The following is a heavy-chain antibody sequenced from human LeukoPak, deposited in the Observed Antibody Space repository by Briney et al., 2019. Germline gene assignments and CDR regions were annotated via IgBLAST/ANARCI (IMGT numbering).Heavy chain of an antibody. CDR1: GFSLTSYA. Sequence: PPGSLTLSCAVSGFSLTSYATSWVRQPHEQGLEWGSGDSGGGADTYYASAGRGRLDISRDNSKIALYLKMNSLRADDTAVYYSAKGHLSILFPFDSWGQGTLVTVSS. CDR3: AKGHLSILFPFDS. D-gene: IGHD2-21*01. CDR2: DSGGGADT. J-gene: IGHJ4*02. V-gene: IGHV3-23*01.